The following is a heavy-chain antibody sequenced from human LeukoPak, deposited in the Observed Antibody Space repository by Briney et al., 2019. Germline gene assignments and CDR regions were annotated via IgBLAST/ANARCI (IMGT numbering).Heavy chain of an antibody. CDR2: FDPEDGET. Sequence: ASVTVSCTVSGYTLTELSMHWVRQAPGKGLEWMGGFDPEDGETIYAQKFQGRVTMTEDTSTDTAYMELSSLRSEDTAVYYCATVSLVYDYVWGSYRYTYANWFDPWGQGTLVTVSS. V-gene: IGHV1-24*01. CDR1: GYTLTELS. D-gene: IGHD3-16*02. J-gene: IGHJ5*02. CDR3: ATVSLVYDYVWGSYRYTYANWFDP.